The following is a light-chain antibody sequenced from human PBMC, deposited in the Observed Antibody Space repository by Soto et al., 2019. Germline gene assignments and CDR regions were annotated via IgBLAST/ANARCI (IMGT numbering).Light chain of an antibody. J-gene: IGKJ2*01. CDR3: QQYGSSYT. Sequence: EIVLTQSPGTLSLSPGERATLSCRANQSVSSSYLAWYQQKPGQAPRLLIYGASSRATGIPDRFSGSGSGPDFTLTISRLEPEDFAVYYCQQYGSSYTFGQGTKLEIK. V-gene: IGKV3-20*01. CDR2: GAS. CDR1: QSVSSSY.